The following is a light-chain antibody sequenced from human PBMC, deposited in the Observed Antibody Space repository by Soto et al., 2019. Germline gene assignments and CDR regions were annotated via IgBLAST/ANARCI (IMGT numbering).Light chain of an antibody. J-gene: IGLJ2*01. CDR2: NTN. CDR3: VLYMGSGISV. V-gene: IGLV8-61*01. Sequence: QAAVTQEPSFSVSPGGTVTLTCGLSSGSVSATYYPSWYQQTPGQAPRTLIYNTNTRSSGVPDRFSGSILGNKAALTITGAQEDDESDYYCVLYMGSGISVFGGGTKVTVL. CDR1: SGSVSATYY.